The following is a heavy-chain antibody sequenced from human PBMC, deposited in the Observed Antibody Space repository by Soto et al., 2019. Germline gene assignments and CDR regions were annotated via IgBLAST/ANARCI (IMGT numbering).Heavy chain of an antibody. Sequence: PGGSLRLSCAASGFTFSSYGMHWVRQAPGKGLEWVAVISYDGSNKYYADSVKGRFTISRDNSKNTLYLQMNSLRAEDTAVYYCAGSDYGDYEWGAFDIWGQGTMVTVSS. D-gene: IGHD4-17*01. CDR3: AGSDYGDYEWGAFDI. J-gene: IGHJ3*02. CDR2: ISYDGSNK. V-gene: IGHV3-30*03. CDR1: GFTFSSYG.